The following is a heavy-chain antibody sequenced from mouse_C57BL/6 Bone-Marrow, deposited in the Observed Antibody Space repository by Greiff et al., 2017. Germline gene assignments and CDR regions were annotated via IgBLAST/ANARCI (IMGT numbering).Heavy chain of an antibody. CDR1: GYTFTSYW. CDR3: ARGGFITTVVAFDY. J-gene: IGHJ2*01. V-gene: IGHV1-59*01. Sequence: QVQLQQPGAELVKPGASVKLSCKASGYTFTSYWMHWVKQRPGQGLEWIGVIDPSDSYTNYNQKFKGKATLTVDTSSSTAYMQLSSLTSEDSAVYYCARGGFITTVVAFDYWGQGTTLTVSS. D-gene: IGHD1-1*01. CDR2: IDPSDSYT.